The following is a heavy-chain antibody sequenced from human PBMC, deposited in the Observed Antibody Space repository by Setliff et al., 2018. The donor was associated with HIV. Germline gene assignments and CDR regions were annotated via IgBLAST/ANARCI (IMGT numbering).Heavy chain of an antibody. Sequence: SETLSLTCAVYGGSFSGYYWSWIRQPPGKGLEWIGEINHSGSTNYNPSLKSRVTISVDMSKNQFSPKLSSVTAADTAVYYCARGSKGGFFDYWGQGTLVTVSS. D-gene: IGHD3-16*01. CDR2: INHSGST. V-gene: IGHV4-34*01. CDR3: ARGSKGGFFDY. CDR1: GGSFSGYY. J-gene: IGHJ4*02.